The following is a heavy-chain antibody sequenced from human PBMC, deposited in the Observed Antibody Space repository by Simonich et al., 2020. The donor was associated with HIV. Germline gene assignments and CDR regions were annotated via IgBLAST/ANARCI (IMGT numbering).Heavy chain of an antibody. D-gene: IGHD6-19*01. V-gene: IGHV1-69*18. Sequence: QVQLVQSGAEVKKPGSSVKVSCRDSGGPFSNYAINWVRQAPGQGLEWMGRISLFVGTANNAQKFQGRVTITADESTSTAYMELSSLTSEDTAVYYCAREIIYSSGWDTGCLDPWGQGTLVTVSS. CDR1: GGPFSNYA. J-gene: IGHJ5*02. CDR3: AREIIYSSGWDTGCLDP. CDR2: ISLFVGTA.